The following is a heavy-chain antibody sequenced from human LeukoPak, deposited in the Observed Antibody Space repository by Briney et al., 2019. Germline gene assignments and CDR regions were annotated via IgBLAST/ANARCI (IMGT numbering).Heavy chain of an antibody. J-gene: IGHJ5*02. V-gene: IGHV4-61*08. CDR3: ARSQHSSSWYWFDP. Sequence: KSSQTLSLTCTVSGGSISSGGYYWSWIRQPPGKGLEWIGYIYYSGSTNYNPSLKSRVTISVDTSKNQFSLKLSSVTAADTAVYYCARSQHSSSWYWFDPWGQGTLVTVSS. CDR2: IYYSGST. D-gene: IGHD6-13*01. CDR1: GGSISSGGYY.